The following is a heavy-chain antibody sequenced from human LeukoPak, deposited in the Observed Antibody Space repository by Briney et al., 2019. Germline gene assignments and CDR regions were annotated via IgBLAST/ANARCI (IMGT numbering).Heavy chain of an antibody. V-gene: IGHV3-30*02. D-gene: IGHD6-13*01. Sequence: PGGSLRLSCAASGFIFRSYGIHWVRQAPGKGLEWVAFIRDDGSTKYYADSVKGRFTISRDNSKNTLYLQMNSLRVAATAIYYCAKVGSNSWGIFDVWGQGTMVTVSS. J-gene: IGHJ3*01. CDR3: AKVGSNSWGIFDV. CDR2: IRDDGSTK. CDR1: GFIFRSYG.